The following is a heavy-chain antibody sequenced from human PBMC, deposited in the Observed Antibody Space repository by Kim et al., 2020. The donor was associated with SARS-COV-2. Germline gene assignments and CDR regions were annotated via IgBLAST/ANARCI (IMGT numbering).Heavy chain of an antibody. J-gene: IGHJ4*02. V-gene: IGHV1-2*06. Sequence: ASVTVSCKASGYTFTGYYIHWVRQAPGQGLEWMGRINPNTAGTNIAQKFQGRVIMTTDTSISTAYMELSGLRSDDTAVYYFVRERDGGSSSGRYFDYWGQ. CDR3: VRERDGGSSSGRYFDY. CDR2: INPNTAGT. CDR1: GYTFTGYY. D-gene: IGHD6-6*01.